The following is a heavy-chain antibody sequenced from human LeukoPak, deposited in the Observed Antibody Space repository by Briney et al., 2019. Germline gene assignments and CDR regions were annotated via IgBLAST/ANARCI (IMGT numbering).Heavy chain of an antibody. J-gene: IGHJ4*02. V-gene: IGHV3-7*02. CDR3: ASQWGSESHY. Sequence: GGSLRLSCAASGFTFSSYWMSWVRQAPGKGLEWVTNINEDGSEKNYVDSVKGRFTISRDNAKNSLYLQMNSLRAEDTAVYYCASQWGSESHYWGQGTLVTVSS. CDR2: INEDGSEK. CDR1: GFTFSSYW. D-gene: IGHD7-27*01.